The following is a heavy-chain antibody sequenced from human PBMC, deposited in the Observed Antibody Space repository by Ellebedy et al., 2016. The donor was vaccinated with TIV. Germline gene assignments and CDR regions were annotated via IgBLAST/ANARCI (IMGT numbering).Heavy chain of an antibody. V-gene: IGHV3-48*04. CDR1: GFTFGFSFSRYA. CDR3: AREESSSWYDHDAFDL. D-gene: IGHD6-13*01. Sequence: GESLKISCAASGFTFGFSFSRYAMSWIRQAPGKGLEWVAYVNTMSTTVYYADSVRGRFTISRDNANMSLSLQMDNLRVDDTAIYYCAREESSSWYDHDAFDLWGQGTMVIVSS. J-gene: IGHJ3*01. CDR2: VNTMSTTV.